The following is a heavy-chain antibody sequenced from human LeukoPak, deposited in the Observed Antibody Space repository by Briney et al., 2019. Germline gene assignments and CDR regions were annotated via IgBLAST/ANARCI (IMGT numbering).Heavy chain of an antibody. D-gene: IGHD4-11*01. Sequence: GGSLRLSCAASGFTFSSYAMSWVRQAPGKGLEWVSGISGSGDRTYYADAVKGRFTISRDNSKNTVYLQMNSLRAEDTAVYYCARDLTVSRLQITKGPVYYGMDVWGQGTTVTVSS. V-gene: IGHV3-23*01. CDR1: GFTFSSYA. J-gene: IGHJ6*02. CDR3: ARDLTVSRLQITKGPVYYGMDV. CDR2: ISGSGDRT.